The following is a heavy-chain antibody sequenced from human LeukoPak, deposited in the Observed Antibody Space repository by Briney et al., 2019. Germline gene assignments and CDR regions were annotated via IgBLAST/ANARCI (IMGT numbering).Heavy chain of an antibody. CDR3: AREEFLHEIDSSGYFVY. J-gene: IGHJ4*02. D-gene: IGHD3-22*01. V-gene: IGHV4-4*07. CDR1: GGSISSYY. Sequence: PSETLSLTCTVSGGSISSYYWNWIRQPAGQGLEWLGRVYSSGVGNYNPSLTSRVTMSVDTSKDQFSLKLSSLTAADTAVYYCAREEFLHEIDSSGYFVYWGQGTLVTVSS. CDR2: VYSSGVG.